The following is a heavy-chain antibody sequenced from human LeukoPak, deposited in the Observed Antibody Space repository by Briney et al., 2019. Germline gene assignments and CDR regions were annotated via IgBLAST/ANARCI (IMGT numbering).Heavy chain of an antibody. J-gene: IGHJ4*02. D-gene: IGHD6-13*01. V-gene: IGHV3-30*04. CDR2: IARDGKDK. CDR1: GFTFSSYA. CDR3: ARDVAAAAVYYFDY. Sequence: TGGSLRLSCAASGFTFSSYAMHWVRQAPGKGPEWVTVIARDGKDKHHADSVKGRFTISRDNSKNTLYLQMNSLRTDDTAVYYCARDVAAAAVYYFDYWGQGTLVTVSS.